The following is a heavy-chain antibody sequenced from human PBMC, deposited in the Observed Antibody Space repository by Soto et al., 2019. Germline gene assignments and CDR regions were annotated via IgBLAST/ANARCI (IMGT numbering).Heavy chain of an antibody. J-gene: IGHJ4*02. V-gene: IGHV4-4*02. CDR3: VSSSWYSLDY. CDR1: GGSITSDDNW. Sequence: SETLSLTCAVSGGSITSDDNWWSWVRQPPGKGLEWIGEIYHSGSTNYSPSLNSRVTISVDKSKNQFSLKLTSVTAADTAVYYCVSSSWYSLDYWGQGTRVTVSS. D-gene: IGHD6-13*01. CDR2: IYHSGST.